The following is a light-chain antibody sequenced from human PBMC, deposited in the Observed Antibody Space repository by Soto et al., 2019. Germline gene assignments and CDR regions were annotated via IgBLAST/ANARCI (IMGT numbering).Light chain of an antibody. Sequence: QSVLTQPASVSGSPGQSITISCTGTSSDVGDYKYVSWYQQHPGKAPKLVISEVSNRPSGISNRFSGSKSGNTASLTISGLQAEDEADYYCSSYTTIFTYVFGTGTK. CDR3: SSYTTIFTYV. CDR2: EVS. V-gene: IGLV2-14*01. CDR1: SSDVGDYKY. J-gene: IGLJ1*01.